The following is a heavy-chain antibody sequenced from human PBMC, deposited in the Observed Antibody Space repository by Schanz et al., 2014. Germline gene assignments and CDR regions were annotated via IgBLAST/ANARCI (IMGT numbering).Heavy chain of an antibody. Sequence: QLQLQESGSGLVKPSQTLSLTCGVSGGSISSGGSSWNWIRLPPGKGLEWIGYIYHSGSTYYNPSLKSRVTISVDTSKNQSSLNLNSVTAADTAVYYCARSPGDFPGWFDSWGQGTLVTVSS. CDR1: GGSISSGGSS. CDR3: ARSPGDFPGWFDS. V-gene: IGHV4-30-2*01. CDR2: IYHSGST. D-gene: IGHD4-17*01. J-gene: IGHJ5*01.